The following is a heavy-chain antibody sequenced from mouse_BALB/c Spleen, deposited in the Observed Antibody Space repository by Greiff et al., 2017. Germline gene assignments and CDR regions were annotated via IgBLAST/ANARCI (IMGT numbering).Heavy chain of an antibody. Sequence: EVKLQQSGPELVKPGASVKISCKASGYTFTDYNMHWVKQSHGKSLEWIGYIYPYNGGTGYNQKFKSKATLTVDNSSSTAYMELRSLTSEDSAVYYCARHRYYYAMDYWGQGTSVTVSS. V-gene: IGHV1S29*02. CDR3: ARHRYYYAMDY. CDR1: GYTFTDYN. CDR2: IYPYNGGT. J-gene: IGHJ4*01.